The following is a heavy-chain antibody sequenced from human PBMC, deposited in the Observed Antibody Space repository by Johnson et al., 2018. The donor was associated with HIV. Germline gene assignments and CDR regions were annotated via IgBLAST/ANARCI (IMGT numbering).Heavy chain of an antibody. J-gene: IGHJ3*02. CDR3: AKNYYGSGRGAFDI. CDR2: IKQDGSEK. D-gene: IGHD3-10*01. V-gene: IGHV3-7*03. Sequence: EVHLVESGGGLVQPGGSLRLSCAASGFTFSSYAMSWVRQAPGKGLEWVANIKQDGSEKYYVDSVKGRFTISRDNAKNSLYLQMNSLRAEDTALYYCAKNYYGSGRGAFDIWGQGTMVTVSS. CDR1: GFTFSSYA.